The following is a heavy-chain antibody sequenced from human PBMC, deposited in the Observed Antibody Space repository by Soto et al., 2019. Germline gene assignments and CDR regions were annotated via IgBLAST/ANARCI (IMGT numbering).Heavy chain of an antibody. Sequence: SETLSLTCAVYGGSFSGYYWSWIRQPPGKGLEWIGEINHSGSTNYNPSLKSRVTISVDTSKNQFSLKLSSVTAADTAVYYCARGVWGSWYKYFQHWGQGTLVTVSS. V-gene: IGHV4-34*01. CDR1: GGSFSGYY. CDR3: ARGVWGSWYKYFQH. D-gene: IGHD6-13*01. J-gene: IGHJ1*01. CDR2: INHSGST.